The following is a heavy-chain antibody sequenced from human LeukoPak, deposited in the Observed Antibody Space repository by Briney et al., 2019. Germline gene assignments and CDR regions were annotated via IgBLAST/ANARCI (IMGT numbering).Heavy chain of an antibody. CDR2: IYPGDSDT. CDR1: GYTFTSYG. J-gene: IGHJ4*02. CDR3: ARGAVAGKGGDYFDY. V-gene: IGHV5-51*01. Sequence: KVSCKASGYTFTSYGISWVRQMPGKGLEWMGIIYPGDSDTRYSPSFQGQVTISADKSISTAYLQWSSLKASDTAMYYCARGAVAGKGGDYFDYWGQGTLVTVSS. D-gene: IGHD6-19*01.